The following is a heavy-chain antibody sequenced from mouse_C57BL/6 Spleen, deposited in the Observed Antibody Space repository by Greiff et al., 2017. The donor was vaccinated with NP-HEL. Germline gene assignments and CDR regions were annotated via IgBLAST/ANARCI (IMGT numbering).Heavy chain of an antibody. J-gene: IGHJ3*01. Sequence: VHVKQSGPELVKPGASVKMSCKASGYTFTDYNMHWVKQSHGKSLEWIGYINPNNGGTSYNQKFKGKATLTVNKSSSTAYMELRSLTSEDSAVYYCARGQLRLLAWFAYWGQGTLVTVSA. CDR3: ARGQLRLLAWFAY. V-gene: IGHV1-22*01. CDR2: INPNNGGT. D-gene: IGHD3-2*02. CDR1: GYTFTDYN.